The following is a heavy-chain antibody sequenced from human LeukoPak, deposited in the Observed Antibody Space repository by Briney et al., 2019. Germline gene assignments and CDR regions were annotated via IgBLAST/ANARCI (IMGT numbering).Heavy chain of an antibody. Sequence: EASVKVSCKASGYTFTTFGITWVRQAPGQGLEWMGWISTYNGNTNYAQNLQGRVTMTTDTSTSTAYMELRSLRSDDTAVYYCARDLFLSIAAAGTGYFQHWGQGTLVTVSS. CDR1: GYTFTTFG. J-gene: IGHJ1*01. CDR2: ISTYNGNT. D-gene: IGHD6-13*01. CDR3: ARDLFLSIAAAGTGYFQH. V-gene: IGHV1-18*01.